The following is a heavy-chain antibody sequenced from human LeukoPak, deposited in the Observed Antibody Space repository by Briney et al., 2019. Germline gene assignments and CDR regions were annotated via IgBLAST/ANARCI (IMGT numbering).Heavy chain of an antibody. V-gene: IGHV1-69*13. Sequence: SVKVSCKASGGTFSSYAISWVRQAPGQGLEWMGGIIPIFGTANYAQKFQGRVTITADESTSTAYMELSSLRSEDTAVYFCAKDPRNILTGDFDDFDIWGQGTMVIVSS. D-gene: IGHD3-9*01. J-gene: IGHJ3*02. CDR3: AKDPRNILTGDFDDFDI. CDR2: IIPIFGTA. CDR1: GGTFSSYA.